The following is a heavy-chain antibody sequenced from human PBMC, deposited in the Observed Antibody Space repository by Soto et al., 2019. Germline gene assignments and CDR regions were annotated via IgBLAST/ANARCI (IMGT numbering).Heavy chain of an antibody. J-gene: IGHJ5*02. V-gene: IGHV3-33*01. Sequence: GGSLRLSCAASGFTFSSYGMHWVRQAPGKGLEWVAVIWYDGSNKYYADSVKGRFTISRDNSKNTLYLQMNSLRAEDTAVYYCARGSPAVDPNWFDPWGQGTLVTVSS. CDR2: IWYDGSNK. CDR3: ARGSPAVDPNWFDP. CDR1: GFTFSSYG.